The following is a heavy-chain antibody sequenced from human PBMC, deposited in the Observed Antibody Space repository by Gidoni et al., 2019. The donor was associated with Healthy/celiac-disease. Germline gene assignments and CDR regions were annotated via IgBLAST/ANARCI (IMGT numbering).Heavy chain of an antibody. CDR3: ARDHNI. V-gene: IGHV3-72*01. Sequence: EVQLVESGGGLVQPGGSLSLSCAASGFTFSDHYMDWVRQAPGKGLEWVGRTRNKANSYTTEYAASVKGRFTISRDDSKNSLYLQMNSLKTEDTAVYYCARDHNIWGQGTMVTVSS. CDR2: TRNKANSYTT. CDR1: GFTFSDHY. J-gene: IGHJ3*02.